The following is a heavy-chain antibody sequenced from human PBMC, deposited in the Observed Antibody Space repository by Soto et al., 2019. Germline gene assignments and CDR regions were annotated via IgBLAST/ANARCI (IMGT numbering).Heavy chain of an antibody. CDR2: ISVSGGST. CDR1: GFTFSSYA. J-gene: IGHJ6*02. CDR3: AKFPSPRYCSCGSCYDYYYYYGMDV. V-gene: IGHV3-23*01. D-gene: IGHD2-15*01. Sequence: GGSLRLSCAASGFTFSSYAMSWVRQAPGKGLEWVSAISVSGGSTYYADSVNGRFTISRDNSKSTLYLQMNSLRAEDTAVYYCAKFPSPRYCSCGSCYDYYYYYGMDVWGQGTTVTVSS.